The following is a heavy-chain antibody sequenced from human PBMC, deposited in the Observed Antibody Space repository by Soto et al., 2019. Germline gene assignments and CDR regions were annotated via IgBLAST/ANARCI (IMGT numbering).Heavy chain of an antibody. V-gene: IGHV1-18*01. CDR3: ASGASSLPWFY. CDR1: GYTFISYG. D-gene: IGHD6-13*01. J-gene: IGHJ4*02. Sequence: QVQLVQSGAEVKKPGASVKVSCKTSGYTFISYGITWVRQAPGQGLEWMGRISAYNGDTDYAQSFQGRLTMTTDTSTSTAYMELRSLRSDDTAVYYCASGASSLPWFYWGQGTLVTVSS. CDR2: ISAYNGDT.